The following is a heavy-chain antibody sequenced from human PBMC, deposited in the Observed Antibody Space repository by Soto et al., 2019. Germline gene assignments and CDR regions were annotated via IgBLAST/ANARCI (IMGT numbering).Heavy chain of an antibody. Sequence: PGGSLRLSCAASGFTFSSYGMHWVRQAPGKGLEWVAVIWYDGSNKYYADSVKGRFTISRDNSKNTLYLQMNSLRAEDTAVYYCARDPAISLYYTVTTSPYYGMDVWGQGTTVTVSS. J-gene: IGHJ6*02. V-gene: IGHV3-33*01. D-gene: IGHD4-17*01. CDR3: ARDPAISLYYTVTTSPYYGMDV. CDR1: GFTFSSYG. CDR2: IWYDGSNK.